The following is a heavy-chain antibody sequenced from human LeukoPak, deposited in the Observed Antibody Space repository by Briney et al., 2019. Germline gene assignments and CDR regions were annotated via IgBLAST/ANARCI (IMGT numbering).Heavy chain of an antibody. J-gene: IGHJ4*02. CDR3: ARGDGPGSYLIDY. V-gene: IGHV3-30*04. CDR2: ISNDESNK. Sequence: GGSLRLSCVASGFSFSNYAIHWVRQAPGKGLEWVSLISNDESNKQYADSVRGRFTISRDNFKSTVYLQMNSLRREDTAVYYCARGDGPGSYLIDYWGQGTLVTICS. D-gene: IGHD3-10*01. CDR1: GFSFSNYA.